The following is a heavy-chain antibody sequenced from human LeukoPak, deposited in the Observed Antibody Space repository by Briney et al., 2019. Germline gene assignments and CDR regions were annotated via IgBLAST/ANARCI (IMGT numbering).Heavy chain of an antibody. CDR3: AKPEVRYFDWLLYFDQ. CDR2: ISGSGGNT. V-gene: IGHV3-23*01. D-gene: IGHD3-9*01. J-gene: IGHJ4*02. Sequence: GGSLRLSCAASGFTFSSYAMTWVRQAPGKGLEWVSSISGSGGNTYYADSVKGRFTISRDNSKNTLYLQMDSLRAEDTAVYYCAKPEVRYFDWLLYFDQWGQGTLVTVSS. CDR1: GFTFSSYA.